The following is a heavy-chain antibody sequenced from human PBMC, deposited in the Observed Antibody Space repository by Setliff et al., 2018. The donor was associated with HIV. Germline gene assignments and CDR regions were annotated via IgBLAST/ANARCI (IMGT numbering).Heavy chain of an antibody. CDR1: GFTVTTYW. Sequence: LRLSWAASGFTVTTYWMSWVRQAPGKGLEWVANIKQDGSEKYYLDSVKGRFTISRDNAKNSLYLQMNSLRAEDTAVYYCVRHKDRRGAIDYWGRGTLVTVSS. D-gene: IGHD3-10*01. J-gene: IGHJ4*01. V-gene: IGHV3-7*01. CDR3: VRHKDRRGAIDY. CDR2: IKQDGSEK.